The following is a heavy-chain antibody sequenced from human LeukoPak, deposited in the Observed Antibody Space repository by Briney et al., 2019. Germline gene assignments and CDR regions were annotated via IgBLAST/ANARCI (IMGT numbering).Heavy chain of an antibody. D-gene: IGHD1-26*01. V-gene: IGHV1-18*01. CDR3: ARDPYSGSYYSY. CDR1: GYTFFYYG. J-gene: IGHJ4*02. Sequence: ASVKVSCKASGYTFFYYGVTWVRQVPGQGLEWMGWISVDNGKTNYAQKLQGRVTLTTDISTSTAYMELRSLRSDDTAVYYCARDPYSGSYYSYWGQGTLVTVSS. CDR2: ISVDNGKT.